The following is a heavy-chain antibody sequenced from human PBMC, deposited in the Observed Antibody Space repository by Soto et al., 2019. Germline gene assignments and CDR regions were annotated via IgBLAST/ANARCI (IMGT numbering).Heavy chain of an antibody. J-gene: IGHJ6*02. CDR3: ARDLYYGDAIFLANYYYYGMDV. D-gene: IGHD4-17*01. V-gene: IGHV4-4*07. CDR1: GGSISSYY. Sequence: PSETLSLTCTVSGGSISSYYWSWIRQPAGKGLEWIGRIYTSGSTNYNPSLKSRVTMSVDTSKNQFSLKLSSVTAADTAVYYCARDLYYGDAIFLANYYYYGMDVWGQGTTVTVS. CDR2: IYTSGST.